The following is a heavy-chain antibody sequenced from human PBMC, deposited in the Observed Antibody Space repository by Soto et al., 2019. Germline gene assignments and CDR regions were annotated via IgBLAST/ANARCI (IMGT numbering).Heavy chain of an antibody. Sequence: GESLKISCKGSGYSFTSYWIGWVRQMPGKGLEWMGIIYPGDSDTRYSPSFQGQVTISADKSISTAYLQWSSLKASDTAMYYCARKGGSSLDYYYYGMDVWGQGTTVTVSS. CDR2: IYPGDSDT. J-gene: IGHJ6*02. CDR1: GYSFTSYW. V-gene: IGHV5-51*01. CDR3: ARKGGSSLDYYYYGMDV. D-gene: IGHD2-15*01.